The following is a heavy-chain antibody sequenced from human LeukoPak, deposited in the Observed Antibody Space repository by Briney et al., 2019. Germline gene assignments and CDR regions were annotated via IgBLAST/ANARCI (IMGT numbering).Heavy chain of an antibody. D-gene: IGHD3-22*01. CDR3: ARDSAALYYYDSSGAFDI. CDR2: IYCSGST. J-gene: IGHJ3*02. CDR1: GGPISSGDYY. V-gene: IGHV4-30-4*01. Sequence: SETLSLTCTVSGGPISSGDYYWSWIRQPPGKGLEWIGYIYCSGSTYYNPSLKSRVTISVDTSKNQFSLKLSSVTAADTAVYYCARDSAALYYYDSSGAFDIWGQGTMVTVSS.